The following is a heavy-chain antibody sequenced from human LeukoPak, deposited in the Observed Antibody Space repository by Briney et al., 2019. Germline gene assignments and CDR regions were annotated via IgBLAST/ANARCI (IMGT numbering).Heavy chain of an antibody. CDR3: ARETSGYGAFDI. CDR2: IIPIFGTA. J-gene: IGHJ3*02. V-gene: IGHV1-69*13. Sequence: SVKVSCKASGRTFSSYAISWVRQAPGQGLEWMGGIIPIFGTANYAQKFQGRVTITADESTSTAYMELSSLRSEDTAVYYCARETSGYGAFDIWGQGTMVTVSS. CDR1: GRTFSSYA. D-gene: IGHD5-18*01.